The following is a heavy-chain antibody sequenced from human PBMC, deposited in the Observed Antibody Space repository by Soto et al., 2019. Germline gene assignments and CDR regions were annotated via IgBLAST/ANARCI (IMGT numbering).Heavy chain of an antibody. D-gene: IGHD5-12*01. V-gene: IGHV4-34*01. CDR1: GGYFSCHY. CDR3: ASTRSGYDFYYYGMDV. J-gene: IGHJ6*02. CDR2: INHSGST. Sequence: SETLSLTCAVYGGYFSCHYWSWIRQPPGKGLEWIGEINHSGSTNYNPSLKSRVTISVDTSKNQFSLKLSSVTAADTAVYYCASTRSGYDFYYYGMDVWGQGTTVTVSS.